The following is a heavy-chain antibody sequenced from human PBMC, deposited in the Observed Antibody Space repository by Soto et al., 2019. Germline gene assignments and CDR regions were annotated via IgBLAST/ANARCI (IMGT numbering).Heavy chain of an antibody. CDR3: ARGYYDILTGYYTFSWFDP. D-gene: IGHD3-9*01. Sequence: SETLSLTCKISGDSIATSYDYWGWIRQTPGKGLEWIGYIYYSGSTYYNPSLKSRVTISVDTSKNQFSLKLSSVTAADTAVYYCARGYYDILTGYYTFSWFDPWGQGTLVTVSS. V-gene: IGHV4-30-4*08. CDR1: GDSIATSYDY. J-gene: IGHJ5*02. CDR2: IYYSGST.